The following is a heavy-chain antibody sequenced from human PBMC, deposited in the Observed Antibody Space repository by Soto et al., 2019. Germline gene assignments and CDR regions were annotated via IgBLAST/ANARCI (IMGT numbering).Heavy chain of an antibody. CDR2: IIPIFGTA. J-gene: IGHJ3*02. CDR3: AKGYAMIVVDAFDI. CDR1: GGTFSSYA. V-gene: IGHV1-69*01. Sequence: VQSGAEVKKPGSSVKVSCKASGGTFSSYAISWVRQAPGQGLEWMGGIIPIFGTANYAQKFQGRVTITADESTSTAYMELSSLRSEDTAVYYCAKGYAMIVVDAFDIWGQGTMVTVSS. D-gene: IGHD3-22*01.